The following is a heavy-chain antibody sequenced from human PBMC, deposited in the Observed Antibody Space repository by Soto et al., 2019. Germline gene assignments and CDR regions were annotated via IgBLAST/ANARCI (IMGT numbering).Heavy chain of an antibody. CDR3: ARGLLWFGELLHGGMDV. CDR1: GYTFTSYD. V-gene: IGHV1-8*01. CDR2: MNPNSGNT. Sequence: QVQLVQSGAEVKKPGASVKVSCKASGYTFTSYDINWVRQATGQGLEWMGWMNPNSGNTGYAQKLQGRVTMTRNTSISTAYMELSSLRSEDTAVYYCARGLLWFGELLHGGMDVWGQGTTVTVSS. J-gene: IGHJ6*02. D-gene: IGHD3-10*01.